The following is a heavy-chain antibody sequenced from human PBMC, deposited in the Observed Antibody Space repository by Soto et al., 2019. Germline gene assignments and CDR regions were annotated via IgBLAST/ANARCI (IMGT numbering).Heavy chain of an antibody. CDR2: IYHSGST. V-gene: IGHV4-4*02. CDR1: CGSITSNNW. J-gene: IGHJ4*02. D-gene: IGHD5-12*01. CDR3: AAGGGLPRYY. Sequence: FETLSLTCDFSCGSITSNNWGSLFRQPPGKGLEWIGEIYHSGSTNYNPSLKSRVTISVDKSKNQFSLKLSSVTAADTAVYYCAAGGGLPRYYWGQGTLVTV.